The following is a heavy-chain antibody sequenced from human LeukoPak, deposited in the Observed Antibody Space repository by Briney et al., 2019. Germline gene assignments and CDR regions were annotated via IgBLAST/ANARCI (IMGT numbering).Heavy chain of an antibody. CDR3: ARGHKDMVRGVIKYYFDY. D-gene: IGHD3-10*01. Sequence: SETRSLTCAVYGGSFSGYYWSWIRQPPGKGLEWIGDINHSGSTNYNPSLKSRVTISVDTSKNQFSLKLSSVTAADTAVYYCARGHKDMVRGVIKYYFDYWGQGTLVTVSS. J-gene: IGHJ4*02. CDR2: INHSGST. V-gene: IGHV4-34*01. CDR1: GGSFSGYY.